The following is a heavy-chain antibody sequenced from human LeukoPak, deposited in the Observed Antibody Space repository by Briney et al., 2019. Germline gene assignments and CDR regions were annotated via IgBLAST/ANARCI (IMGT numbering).Heavy chain of an antibody. CDR1: GFNFSTYW. D-gene: IGHD3-10*01. CDR2: NYSGGST. J-gene: IGHJ6*02. CDR3: ARNYYYGSGSHNCGMDV. Sequence: GALRLSCAASGFNFSTYWMGWVRQASGKGLEWGAGNYSGGSTYYADSVKGRFTISRDNSKNTLYLQMNSLRAEDTAVYYCARNYYYGSGSHNCGMDVWGQGTTVTVSS. V-gene: IGHV3-53*01.